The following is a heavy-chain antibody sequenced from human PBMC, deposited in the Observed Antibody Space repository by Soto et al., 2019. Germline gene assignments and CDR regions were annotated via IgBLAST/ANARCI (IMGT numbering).Heavy chain of an antibody. CDR3: ARGAYNDYSHRFDP. D-gene: IGHD4-4*01. CDR2: MNPNSGNA. CDR1: GYSFTRHD. Sequence: QVQLVQSGAEVRKPGASVRVSCTATGYSFTRHDINWLRQAAGQRLEWMGWMNPNSGNAVYAQKFQGRGTMTRNTSITTAYIEVTSLKSEDTAVYFCARGAYNDYSHRFDPWGQGTLVTVSS. J-gene: IGHJ5*02. V-gene: IGHV1-8*01.